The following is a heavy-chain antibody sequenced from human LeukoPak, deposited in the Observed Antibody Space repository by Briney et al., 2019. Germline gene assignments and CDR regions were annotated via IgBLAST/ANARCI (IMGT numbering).Heavy chain of an antibody. J-gene: IGHJ4*02. D-gene: IGHD5-18*01. CDR2: ISSSSSYI. Sequence: GGPLRLSCAASGFTFSSYSMNWVRQAPGKGLEWVSSISSSSSYIYYADSVKGRFTISRDNAKNSLYLQMNSLRAEDTAVYYCAREAAAMAAPWDYWGQGTLVTVSS. CDR3: AREAAAMAAPWDY. CDR1: GFTFSSYS. V-gene: IGHV3-21*01.